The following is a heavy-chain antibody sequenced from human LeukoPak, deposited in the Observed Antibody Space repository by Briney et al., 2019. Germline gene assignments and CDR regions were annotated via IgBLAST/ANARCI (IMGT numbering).Heavy chain of an antibody. Sequence: PSETLSLTCTVSGGSISSSSYYWGWIRQPPGKGLEWIGSIYYSGSTYYNPSLKSRVTISVDTSKNQFSLKLSSVTAADTAVYYCARHYYDSGRRGPAGYFDYWGQGTLVTVSS. J-gene: IGHJ4*02. V-gene: IGHV4-39*07. CDR3: ARHYYDSGRRGPAGYFDY. D-gene: IGHD3-22*01. CDR2: IYYSGST. CDR1: GGSISSSSYY.